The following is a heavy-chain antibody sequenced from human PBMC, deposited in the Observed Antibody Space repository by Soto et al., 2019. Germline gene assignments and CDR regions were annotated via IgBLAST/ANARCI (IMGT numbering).Heavy chain of an antibody. CDR2: TNINSGGI. J-gene: IGHJ4*02. V-gene: IGHV1-2*02. D-gene: IGHD3-3*01. CDR1: GYTYTGYY. Sequence: ASVKVSCKAYGYTYTGYYRHWVRQAPGQGLAWMGWTNINSGGINYAQTFQGRVTMTRDTSLSTAYMELSRLRSDDTAVYYYATGRFFEWSPSLDYWGQGTLVTVSS. CDR3: ATGRFFEWSPSLDY.